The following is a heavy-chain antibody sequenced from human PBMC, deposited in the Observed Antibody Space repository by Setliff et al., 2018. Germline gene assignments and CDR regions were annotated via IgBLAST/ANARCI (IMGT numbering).Heavy chain of an antibody. Sequence: SSETLSLTCTVSGGSVGNSYYYWNWIRQPAGKGLEWIGRIYTTWSTNYNPSLRSRVTISVDTSKNQFSLELRSVTAADTAVYYCARLPPLHTPMALTFDYWGQGILVTVSS. CDR2: IYTTWST. V-gene: IGHV4-61*02. J-gene: IGHJ4*02. CDR1: GGSVGNSYYY. D-gene: IGHD5-18*01. CDR3: ARLPPLHTPMALTFDY.